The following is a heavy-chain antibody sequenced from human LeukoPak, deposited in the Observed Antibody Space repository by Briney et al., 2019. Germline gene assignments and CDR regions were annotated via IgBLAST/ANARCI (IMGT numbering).Heavy chain of an antibody. D-gene: IGHD3-10*01. Sequence: PGGSLRLSCAASGFTFSSYVMHWVRQAPGKGLEWVAVISYDGSNKYYADSVKGRFTISRDNSKNTLYLQMNSLRAEDTAVYYCARVRRRYYGSGSWSLYVWGQGTTVTVSS. CDR2: ISYDGSNK. CDR1: GFTFSSYV. V-gene: IGHV3-30-3*01. CDR3: ARVRRRYYGSGSWSLYV. J-gene: IGHJ6*02.